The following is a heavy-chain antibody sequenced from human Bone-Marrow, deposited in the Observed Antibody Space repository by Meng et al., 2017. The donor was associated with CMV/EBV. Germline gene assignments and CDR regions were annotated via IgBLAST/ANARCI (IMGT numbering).Heavy chain of an antibody. D-gene: IGHD3-16*01. CDR2: ISYDGSNK. CDR1: GFTVSSNY. Sequence: GESLKISCAASGFTVSSNYMSWVRQAPGKGLEWVAVISYDGSNKYYADSVKGRFTISRDNSKNTLYLQMNSLRAEDTAVYYCASWGRGMDVWGQGTTVTVSS. V-gene: IGHV3-30*03. CDR3: ASWGRGMDV. J-gene: IGHJ6*02.